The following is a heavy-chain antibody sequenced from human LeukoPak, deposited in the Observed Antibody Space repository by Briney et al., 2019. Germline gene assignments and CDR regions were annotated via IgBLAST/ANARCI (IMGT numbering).Heavy chain of an antibody. Sequence: GSLRLSCAASGFTFSSYGMHWVRQPPGKGLGWGGFLSYDGSKKFYEDFVKGRFSISRDNSKNTLYVQMNSLGAEDTALYHCAKLGFDSSGSHSLVDYWGQGTPVTVSS. CDR1: GFTFSSYG. CDR3: AKLGFDSSGSHSLVDY. CDR2: LSYDGSKK. D-gene: IGHD3-22*01. J-gene: IGHJ4*02. V-gene: IGHV3-30*18.